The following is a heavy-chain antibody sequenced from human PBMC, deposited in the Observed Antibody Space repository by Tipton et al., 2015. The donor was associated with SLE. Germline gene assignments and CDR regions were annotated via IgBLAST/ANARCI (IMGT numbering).Heavy chain of an antibody. CDR1: GGSISSVGYY. Sequence: TLSLTCTVSGGSISSVGYYWSWIRQHPGKGLEWIGHIYYSGSTFHNPSVRSGVTISVDTSKNQFSLKLSSVTGADTAVYYCAREWSGKGAFDPWGQGTLVTVSS. J-gene: IGHJ5*02. CDR2: IYYSGST. CDR3: AREWSGKGAFDP. V-gene: IGHV4-31*03. D-gene: IGHD3-10*01.